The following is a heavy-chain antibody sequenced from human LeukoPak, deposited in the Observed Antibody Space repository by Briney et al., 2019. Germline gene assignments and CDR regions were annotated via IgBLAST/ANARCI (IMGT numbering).Heavy chain of an antibody. CDR3: ARELRGFYYYDSSGYETSNFDY. CDR1: GFTFSSYW. D-gene: IGHD3-22*01. V-gene: IGHV3-7*01. CDR2: IKHDGIEK. Sequence: GESLRLSCAASGFTFSSYWMSWVRQAPGKGLEWVANIKHDGIEKYYMDSVKGRFTISRDNAKNSLYLQMNSLRAEDTAVYYCARELRGFYYYDSSGYETSNFDYWGQGTLVTVSS. J-gene: IGHJ4*02.